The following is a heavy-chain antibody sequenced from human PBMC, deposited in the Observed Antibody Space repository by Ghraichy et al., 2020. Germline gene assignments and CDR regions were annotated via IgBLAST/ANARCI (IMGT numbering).Heavy chain of an antibody. D-gene: IGHD5-18*01. CDR1: GGSFSGYY. CDR3: ARENSYGDY. V-gene: IGHV4-34*01. Sequence: SETLSLTCAVYGGSFSGYYWSWIRQPPGKGLEWIGEINHSGSTNYNPSLKSRVTISVDTSKNQFSLKLSSVTAADTAVYYCARENSYGDYWGQGTLVTVSS. J-gene: IGHJ4*02. CDR2: INHSGST.